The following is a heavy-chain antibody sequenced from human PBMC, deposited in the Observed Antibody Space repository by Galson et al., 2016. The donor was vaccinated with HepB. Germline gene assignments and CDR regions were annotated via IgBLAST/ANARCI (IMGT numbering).Heavy chain of an antibody. V-gene: IGHV1-69*13. CDR3: ARVNMSYGFWSADHGWFDP. CDR2: IIPIFVTA. J-gene: IGHJ5*02. D-gene: IGHD3-3*01. Sequence: SVKVSCKASGHTFSSYAISWVRRAPGQGLEWMGVIIPIFVTANYAQTFKGRVTITADDSTSTAYMEMSSLRSEDTAVYYCARVNMSYGFWSADHGWFDPWGQGTLVTVSA. CDR1: GHTFSSYA.